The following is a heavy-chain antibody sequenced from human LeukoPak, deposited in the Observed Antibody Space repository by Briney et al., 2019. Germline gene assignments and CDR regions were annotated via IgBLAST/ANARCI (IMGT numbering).Heavy chain of an antibody. J-gene: IGHJ4*02. Sequence: GGSLRLSCEASGFTFSSYAMSWVRQVPGKGLEWVSAISGSGASTYYADSVKGRFTISRDTSKNTLYLQMNSLRAEDTALYYCAKQTTDGYSPFDYWGQGTLVTVSS. CDR3: AKQTTDGYSPFDY. CDR2: ISGSGAST. V-gene: IGHV3-23*01. CDR1: GFTFSSYA. D-gene: IGHD5-24*01.